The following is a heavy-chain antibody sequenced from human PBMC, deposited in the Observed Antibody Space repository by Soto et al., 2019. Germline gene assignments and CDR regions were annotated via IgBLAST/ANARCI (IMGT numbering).Heavy chain of an antibody. J-gene: IGHJ6*02. CDR2: INSGGNT. CDR1: GFGVSNNY. V-gene: IGHV3-66*01. CDR3: ARGGDSFGYREYCYYGMDV. Sequence: EVQLVESGGGLVQPGGSLRLSCAASGFGVSNNYMSWVRQAPGKGLEWVSAINSGGNTYYADSVKGRFTISRDNSKNTVYLQMNRVVAEDTAVYYCARGGDSFGYREYCYYGMDVWGQGTTVTVSS. D-gene: IGHD3-22*01.